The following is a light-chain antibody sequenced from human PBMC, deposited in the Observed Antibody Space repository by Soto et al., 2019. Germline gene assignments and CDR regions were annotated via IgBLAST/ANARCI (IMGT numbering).Light chain of an antibody. V-gene: IGKV3-15*01. CDR1: QSVSNN. CDR3: QQYNSWPLT. CDR2: GAS. J-gene: IGKJ4*01. Sequence: EIVMTQSPATLSVSPGERATLSCRASQSVSNNYLAWYQQKPGQAPRLLIYGASTRATGIPARFSGSGSGTQFALTISSLQSEDFAVYYCQQYNSWPLTFGGGTKVDIK.